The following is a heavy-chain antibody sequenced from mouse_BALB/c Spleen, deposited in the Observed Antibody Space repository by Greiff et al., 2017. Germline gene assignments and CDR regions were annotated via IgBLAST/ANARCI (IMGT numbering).Heavy chain of an antibody. V-gene: IGHV1S56*01. J-gene: IGHJ3*01. CDR2: IYPGNVNT. Sequence: QVQLKESGPELVKPGASVRISCKASGYTFTSYYIHWVKQRPGQGLEWIGWIYPGNVNTKYNEKFKGKATLTADKSSSTAYMQLSSLTSEDSAVYYCASLYRYDAWFAYWGQGTLVTVSA. CDR1: GYTFTSYY. CDR3: ASLYRYDAWFAY. D-gene: IGHD2-14*01.